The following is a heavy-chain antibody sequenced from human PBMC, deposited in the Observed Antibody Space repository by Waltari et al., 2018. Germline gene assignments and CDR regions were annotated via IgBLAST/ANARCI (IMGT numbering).Heavy chain of an antibody. V-gene: IGHV3-21*01. Sequence: EVQLVESGGGLVKPGGARRLSCEAAGVTSSGYSMNWVRQAPGKGLEWVSSISGDSRFIYYADSVNGRFTISSDDAKNSLYLQMNSLRVEDTAVYYCARDRRGYFDYWGPGTLVSVSS. CDR1: GVTSSGYS. CDR2: ISGDSRFI. D-gene: IGHD3-16*01. J-gene: IGHJ4*02. CDR3: ARDRRGYFDY.